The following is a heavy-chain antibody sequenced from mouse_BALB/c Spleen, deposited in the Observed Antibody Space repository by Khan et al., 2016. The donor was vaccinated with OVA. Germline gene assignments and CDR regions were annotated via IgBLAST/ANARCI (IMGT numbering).Heavy chain of an antibody. J-gene: IGHJ4*01. CDR2: ICVSGSN. CDR1: GFSLTDYA. V-gene: IGHV2-6-5*01. Sequence: VELVESGPGLVAPSQSLSITCTVSGFSLTDYAVSWIRQPPGQGLEWLGVICVSGSNYYNSVLKHRLSILKDNSTCQVFLMMNRLQTDDTAMYFSTGDPPYYSIDYWGQGTSVTVSS. CDR3: TGDPPYYSIDY.